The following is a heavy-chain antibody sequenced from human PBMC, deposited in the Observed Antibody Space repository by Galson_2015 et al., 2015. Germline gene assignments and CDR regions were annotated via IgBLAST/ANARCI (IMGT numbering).Heavy chain of an antibody. J-gene: IGHJ4*02. CDR1: GFTFSSYW. CDR2: IKQDGSEK. D-gene: IGHD6-6*01. CDR3: ARVHLYSSSSCLFDY. Sequence: SLRLSCAASGFTFSSYWMSWVRQAPGKGLEWVANIKQDGSEKYYVDSVKGRFTISRDNAKNSLYLQMNSLRAEDTAVYYCARVHLYSSSSCLFDYWGQGTLVTVSS. V-gene: IGHV3-7*03.